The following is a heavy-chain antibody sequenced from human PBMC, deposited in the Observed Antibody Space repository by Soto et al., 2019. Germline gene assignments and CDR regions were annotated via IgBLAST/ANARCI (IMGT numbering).Heavy chain of an antibody. Sequence: GGSLRLSCAASGFTFSSYGMHWVRQAPGKGLEWVAVIWYDGSNKYYADSVKGRFTISRDNSKNTLYLQMNSLRAEDTAVYYCAREAIARGYSYGLPCDPWGQGTLVTVSS. D-gene: IGHD5-18*01. CDR1: GFTFSSYG. J-gene: IGHJ5*02. V-gene: IGHV3-33*01. CDR3: AREAIARGYSYGLPCDP. CDR2: IWYDGSNK.